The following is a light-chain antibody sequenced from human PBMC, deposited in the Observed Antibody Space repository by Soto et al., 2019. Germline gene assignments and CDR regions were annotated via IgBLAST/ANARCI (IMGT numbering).Light chain of an antibody. CDR3: QHYGTSPTLFT. CDR1: QSVTSGY. CDR2: GAT. J-gene: IGKJ3*01. Sequence: ETVLTQSPGTLSLPPGDRVTLSCRASQSVTSGYLAWYQQKPGQPPRLLIYGATSRATGIPDRFSGGGSGTDFTLTIRRLEPEDFAMYYCQHYGTSPTLFTFGPGTKLDIK. V-gene: IGKV3-20*01.